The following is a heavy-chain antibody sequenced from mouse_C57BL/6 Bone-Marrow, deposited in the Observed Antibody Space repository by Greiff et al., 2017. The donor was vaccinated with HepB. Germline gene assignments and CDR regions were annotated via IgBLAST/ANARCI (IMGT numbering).Heavy chain of an antibody. V-gene: IGHV10-1*01. D-gene: IGHD3-2*02. J-gene: IGHJ4*01. CDR2: IRSKSNNYAT. CDR3: VRHGGSSGQVDYYAMDY. Sequence: EVQLVESGGGLVQPKGSLKLSCAASGFSFNTYAMNWVRQAPGKGLEWVARIRSKSNNYATYYADSVKDRFTISRDDSESMLYLQMNNLKTEDTAMYYCVRHGGSSGQVDYYAMDYWGQGTSVTVSS. CDR1: GFSFNTYA.